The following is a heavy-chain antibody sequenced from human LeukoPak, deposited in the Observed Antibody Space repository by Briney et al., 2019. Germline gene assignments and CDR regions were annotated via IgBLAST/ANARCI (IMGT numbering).Heavy chain of an antibody. CDR1: GFTFSNYW. Sequence: GGSLRLSCGASGFTFSNYWMSWVRQAPGKGLEWVANIKEDGSEKHYVDSVKGRFTISRDNAKNSLYLQMNSLRAEDTAIYYCAREGGGVLVWSGESYSEGFDIWGQGTMVTVSS. V-gene: IGHV3-7*03. CDR3: AREGGGVLVWSGESYSEGFDI. J-gene: IGHJ3*02. CDR2: IKEDGSEK. D-gene: IGHD3-10*01.